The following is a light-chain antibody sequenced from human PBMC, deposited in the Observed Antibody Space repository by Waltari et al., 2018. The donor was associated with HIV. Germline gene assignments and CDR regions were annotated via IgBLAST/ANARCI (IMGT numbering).Light chain of an antibody. V-gene: IGLV2-14*01. J-gene: IGLJ2*01. CDR2: EVS. CDR3: ASYTASTVI. CDR1: SSDFGGSNF. Sequence: QSALTQPASVSGSPGQSITISCTGTSSDFGGSNFVSWYQQHPARAPKLIIFEVSARPSGISNRFSGSKYGDTASLTISGLQTDDEADYYCASYTASTVIFGGGTKLTVL.